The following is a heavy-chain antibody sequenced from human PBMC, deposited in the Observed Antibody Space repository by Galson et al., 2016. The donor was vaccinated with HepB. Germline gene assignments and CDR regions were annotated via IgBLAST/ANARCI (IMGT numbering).Heavy chain of an antibody. J-gene: IGHJ5*02. CDR3: ARDDSYCGVDCYRHFVH. CDR2: MIPILDRP. Sequence: SVKVSCKASGGSSIAYTISWLRRAPGQGLEWLGRMIPILDRPNYAQSFQDRLTITADKYTNTAYMELNSLISDDTAVYYCARDDSYCGVDCYRHFVHWGQGTLVTVSS. CDR1: GGSSIAYT. D-gene: IGHD2-21*02. V-gene: IGHV1-69*08.